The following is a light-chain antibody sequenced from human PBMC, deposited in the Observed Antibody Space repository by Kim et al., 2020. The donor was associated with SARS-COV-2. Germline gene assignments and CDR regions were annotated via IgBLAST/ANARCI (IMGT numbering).Light chain of an antibody. Sequence: ASVGDRVTISCRAGQNIYTYLCWYQQKPGKAPKLLIYGASNLQRGVPSRFSGGGSGTDFTLTIRSLQPEDFGTYYCQQTYSAPQTFGPGTKVDIK. CDR1: QNIYTY. V-gene: IGKV1-39*01. CDR2: GAS. CDR3: QQTYSAPQT. J-gene: IGKJ1*01.